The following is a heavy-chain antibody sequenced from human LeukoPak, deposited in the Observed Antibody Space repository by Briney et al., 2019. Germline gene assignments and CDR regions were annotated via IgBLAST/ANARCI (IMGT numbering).Heavy chain of an antibody. J-gene: IGHJ4*02. D-gene: IGHD1-1*01. CDR2: IKSDGSST. CDR3: ARAYNSHFDY. CDR1: GFTFSSYW. V-gene: IGHV3-74*01. Sequence: GGSLRLSCAASGFTFSSYWMHWVRQAPGKGLVCVSRIKSDGSSTSYADSVKGRFTISRDDAKNTLYLQMNSLRAEDTAVYYWARAYNSHFDYWGQGALVTVSS.